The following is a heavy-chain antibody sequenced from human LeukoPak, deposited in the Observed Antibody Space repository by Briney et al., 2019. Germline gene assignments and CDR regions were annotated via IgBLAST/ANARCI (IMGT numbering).Heavy chain of an antibody. Sequence: PSETLSLTCAVYGGSFSGYYWSWIRQPPGKGLEWIGEINHSGSTNYNPSLKSRVTISVDTSKNQFPLKLSSVTAADTAVYYCARDEAVAGRGNYWGQGTLVTVSS. CDR2: INHSGST. V-gene: IGHV4-34*01. CDR1: GGSFSGYY. D-gene: IGHD6-19*01. CDR3: ARDEAVAGRGNY. J-gene: IGHJ4*02.